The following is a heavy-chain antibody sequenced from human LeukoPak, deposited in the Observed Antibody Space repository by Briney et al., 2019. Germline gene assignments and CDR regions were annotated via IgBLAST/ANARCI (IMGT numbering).Heavy chain of an antibody. CDR2: ISAYNGNT. D-gene: IGHD5-12*01. Sequence: ASVTVSCKASGYTFTSYGISWVRQAPGQGLEWVGWISAYNGNTNYAQKLQGKVTMTTDTSTSTAYMELRSLRSDDTAVYFCARVNRCYDYGIWEYWGQGTLVTVSS. CDR3: ARVNRCYDYGIWEY. CDR1: GYTFTSYG. V-gene: IGHV1-18*01. J-gene: IGHJ4*02.